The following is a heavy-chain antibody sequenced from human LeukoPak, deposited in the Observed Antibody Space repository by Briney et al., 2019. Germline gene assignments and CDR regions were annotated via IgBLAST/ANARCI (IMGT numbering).Heavy chain of an antibody. CDR1: GFTFSSFA. V-gene: IGHV3-23*01. D-gene: IGHD5-12*01. Sequence: GGALRLSCAASGFTFSSFAMNWLRQAPGRGLEWVSGIGVSDSSTYYADSVKGRFTISRDNSKNTLYLQMNSLRAEDTAVYYCAKHSYRVDSFTDYWGQGTLVTVSS. CDR2: IGVSDSST. J-gene: IGHJ4*02. CDR3: AKHSYRVDSFTDY.